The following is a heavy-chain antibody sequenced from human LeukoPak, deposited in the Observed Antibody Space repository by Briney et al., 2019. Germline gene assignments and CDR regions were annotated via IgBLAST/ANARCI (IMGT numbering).Heavy chain of an antibody. CDR1: GFTFSSYA. V-gene: IGHV3-30-3*01. Sequence: GGSLRLSCAASGFTFSSYAMHWVHQAPGKGLEWVAVRSYDGSNKYYADSVKGRFTISRDNSKNTLYLQMNSLRAEDTAVYYCARMGQQLDHAFDIWGQGTMVTVSS. J-gene: IGHJ3*02. D-gene: IGHD6-13*01. CDR2: RSYDGSNK. CDR3: ARMGQQLDHAFDI.